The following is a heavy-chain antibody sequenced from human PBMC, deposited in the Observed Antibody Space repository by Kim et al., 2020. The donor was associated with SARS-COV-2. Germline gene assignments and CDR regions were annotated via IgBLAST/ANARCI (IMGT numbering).Heavy chain of an antibody. CDR2: ISYDGSNK. J-gene: IGHJ6*02. CDR1: GFTFSSYA. Sequence: GGSLRLSCAASGFTFSSYAMHWVRQAPGKGLEWVAVISYDGSNKYYADSVKGRFTISRDNSKNTLYLQMNSLRAEDTAVYYCARGRGGSYYYGMDVWGQGTTVTVSS. CDR3: ARGRGGSYYYGMDV. V-gene: IGHV3-30-3*01. D-gene: IGHD1-26*01.